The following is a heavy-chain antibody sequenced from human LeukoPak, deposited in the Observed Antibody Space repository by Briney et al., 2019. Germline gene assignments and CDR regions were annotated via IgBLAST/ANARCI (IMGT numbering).Heavy chain of an antibody. CDR3: ARGYYDCSGYLPFDY. Sequence: PGGSLRLSCAASGFTFSSYSMNWVRQAPGKGLEWVSSISSSSYIYYADSVKGRFTISRDNAKNSLYLQMNSLRAEDTAVYYCARGYYDCSGYLPFDYWGQGTLVTVSS. CDR2: ISSSSYI. D-gene: IGHD3-22*01. V-gene: IGHV3-21*01. CDR1: GFTFSSYS. J-gene: IGHJ4*02.